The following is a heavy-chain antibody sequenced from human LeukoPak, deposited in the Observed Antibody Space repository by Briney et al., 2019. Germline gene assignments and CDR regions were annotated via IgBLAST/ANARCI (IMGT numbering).Heavy chain of an antibody. Sequence: SETLSLTCIVSGGSISSHYWSWIRQPPGKGLEWIGYIYYSGSTNYNPSLKSRVTISVDTSKNQFSLKLSSVTAADTAVYYCARASLRFLEWLSRRDYYYYYMDVWGKGTTVTVSS. D-gene: IGHD3-3*01. CDR1: GGSISSHY. V-gene: IGHV4-59*11. CDR2: IYYSGST. CDR3: ARASLRFLEWLSRRDYYYYYMDV. J-gene: IGHJ6*03.